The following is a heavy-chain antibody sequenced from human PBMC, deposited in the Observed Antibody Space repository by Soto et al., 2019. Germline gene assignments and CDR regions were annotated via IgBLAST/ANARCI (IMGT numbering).Heavy chain of an antibody. V-gene: IGHV3-49*03. CDR1: GFTFRDYA. CDR2: IRSNIYDGTT. CDR3: TTDRPYDYDSSSHDH. D-gene: IGHD3-22*01. Sequence: GGSLSLSCMASGFTFRDYAISWFRQAPGKGLQWVTFIRSNIYDGTTEYAASVKGRFTISRDDPKSTMFLQMNSLRTEDTAVYYCTTDRPYDYDSSSHDHWGQGTVVTVSS. J-gene: IGHJ4*02.